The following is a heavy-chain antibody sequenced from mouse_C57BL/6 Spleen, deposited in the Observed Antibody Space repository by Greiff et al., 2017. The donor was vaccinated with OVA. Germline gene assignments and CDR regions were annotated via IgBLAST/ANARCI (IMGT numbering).Heavy chain of an antibody. D-gene: IGHD2-14*01. CDR3: AREVLRGVYFDY. CDR1: GYAFTNYL. CDR2: INPGSGGT. V-gene: IGHV1-54*01. J-gene: IGHJ2*01. Sequence: QVQLQQSGAELVRPGTSVKVSCKASGYAFTNYLIEWVKQRPGQGLEWIGVINPGSGGTNYNEKFKGKATLTADKSSSTAYMQLSSLTSEDSAVYFCAREVLRGVYFDYWGQGTTLTVSS.